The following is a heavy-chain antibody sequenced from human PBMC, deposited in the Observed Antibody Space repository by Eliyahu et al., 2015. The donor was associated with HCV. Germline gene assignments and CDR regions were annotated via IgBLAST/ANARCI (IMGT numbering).Heavy chain of an antibody. Sequence: EVQLVESGGGLVXPGGXLXLSCAXSGFTFSTYTMNGVRQAPGKGXEWVSSISSTSDYIYYADSVKGRFTISRDNAKNXLYLQMNSLRAEDTAVYYCARGGGGXRPGYWGLGTLVTVSS. V-gene: IGHV3-21*01. CDR3: ARGGGGXRPGY. J-gene: IGHJ4*02. CDR2: ISSTSDYI. D-gene: IGHD3-16*01. CDR1: GFTFSTYT.